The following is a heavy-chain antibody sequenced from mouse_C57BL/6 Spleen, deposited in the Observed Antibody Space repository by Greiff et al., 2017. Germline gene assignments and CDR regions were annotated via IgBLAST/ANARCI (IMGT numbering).Heavy chain of an antibody. CDR2: INPNNGGT. V-gene: IGHV1-22*01. D-gene: IGHD2-1*01. CDR1: GYTFTDYN. Sequence: EVQLQQSGPELVKPGASVKMSCKASGYTFTDYNMHWVKQSHGKSLEWIGYINPNNGGTSYNQKFKGKATLTVNKSSSTAYMELRSLTSEDSAVYYCARGIYYGNSWFAYWGQGTLVTVSA. J-gene: IGHJ3*01. CDR3: ARGIYYGNSWFAY.